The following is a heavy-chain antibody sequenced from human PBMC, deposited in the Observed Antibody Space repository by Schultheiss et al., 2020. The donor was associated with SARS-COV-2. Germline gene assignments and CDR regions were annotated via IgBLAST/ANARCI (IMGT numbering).Heavy chain of an antibody. V-gene: IGHV4-59*01. CDR3: ARARGYDFWSGSYYYYGMDD. D-gene: IGHD3-3*01. J-gene: IGHJ6*02. Sequence: SETLSLTCTVSGGSISSYYWSWIRQPPGKGLEWIGYIYYSGSTNYNPSLKSRVTISVDTSKNQFSLKLSSVTAADTAVYYCARARGYDFWSGSYYYYGMDDWGQGTTVTVSS. CDR1: GGSISSYY. CDR2: IYYSGST.